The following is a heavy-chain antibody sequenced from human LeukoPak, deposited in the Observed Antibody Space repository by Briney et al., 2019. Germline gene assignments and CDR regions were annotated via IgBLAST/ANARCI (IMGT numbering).Heavy chain of an antibody. CDR2: ISTSGGST. CDR3: AKSYSYGAGTYHFDR. D-gene: IGHD3-10*01. Sequence: GGSLRLSCAASGFPFSNYAMSWVRQAPGKGLEWVSSISTSGGSTYYADSVKGRFTISRDNSKNTLYLQMNSLRAEDTAVYYCAKSYSYGAGTYHFDRWGQGTLVPVSS. V-gene: IGHV3-23*01. CDR1: GFPFSNYA. J-gene: IGHJ4*02.